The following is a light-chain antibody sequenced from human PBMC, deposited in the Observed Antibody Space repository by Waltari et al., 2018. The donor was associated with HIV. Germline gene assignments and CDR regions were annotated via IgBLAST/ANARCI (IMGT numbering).Light chain of an antibody. V-gene: IGLV2-14*01. CDR1: SSDVGGYNY. CDR3: SSYTSTYV. Sequence: QSALTQPASVPGSPGQSITISCTGTSSDVGGYNYVSWYQQHPGKAPKLIIYDVSNRPSGVSNRFSGSKSGNTASLTISGLQAEDEADYYCSSYTSTYVFGTGTKVTVL. CDR2: DVS. J-gene: IGLJ1*01.